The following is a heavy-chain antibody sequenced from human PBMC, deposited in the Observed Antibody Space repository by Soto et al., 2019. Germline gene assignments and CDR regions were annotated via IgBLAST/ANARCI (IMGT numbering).Heavy chain of an antibody. J-gene: IGHJ4*02. Sequence: SGGSLRLSCAASGFTFSSSAMSWVRQAPGKGLEWVSAISGSGDSTYYADSVKGRFTVSRDNSKNTLYLQMNSLRAEDTAVYYCAVLPYVHPTTVWGQGTLVTVSS. CDR2: ISGSGDST. CDR1: GFTFSSSA. V-gene: IGHV3-23*01. CDR3: AVLPYVHPTTV. D-gene: IGHD1-1*01.